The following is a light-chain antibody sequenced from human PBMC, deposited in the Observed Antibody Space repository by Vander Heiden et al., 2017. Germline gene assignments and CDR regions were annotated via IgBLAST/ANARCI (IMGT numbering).Light chain of an antibody. J-gene: IGKJ4*01. V-gene: IGKV2-28*01. CDR1: QSLLHSNGYNY. CDR3: MRALQTALT. CDR2: LGS. Sequence: DFVMTQSPLSLPVTPGEPASISCRSSQSLLHSNGYNYLDWYVQKSGQSPQLLISLGSNRASGVPDRLSGSGSGTDFTLKMRRVDAEDVGVYYFMRALQTALTFRGGTRVRMK.